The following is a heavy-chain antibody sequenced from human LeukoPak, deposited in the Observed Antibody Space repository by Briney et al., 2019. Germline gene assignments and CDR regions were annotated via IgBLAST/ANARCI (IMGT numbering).Heavy chain of an antibody. J-gene: IGHJ4*02. V-gene: IGHV1-2*06. CDR1: GYTFTGYY. D-gene: IGHD3-10*01. Sequence: ASVKVSCKASGYTFTGYYMHWVRQAPGQGPEWMGRINPNSGDTNYAQKFQGRVTMTRDTSISTAYMELSRLRSDDTAVYYCAREETSGGFDYWGQGTLVTVSS. CDR3: AREETSGGFDY. CDR2: INPNSGDT.